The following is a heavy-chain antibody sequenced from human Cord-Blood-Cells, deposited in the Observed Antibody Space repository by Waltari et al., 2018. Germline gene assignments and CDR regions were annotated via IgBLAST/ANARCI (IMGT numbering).Heavy chain of an antibody. D-gene: IGHD6-13*01. CDR1: GGSISSSSYY. V-gene: IGHV4-39*01. CDR3: ATPFIAAAGTGPFDY. CDR2: IYYSGST. Sequence: QLQLQESGPGLVKPSETLSLTCTVSGGSISSSSYYWGWLRQPPGKGLEWIGSIYYSGSTYYNPSLKSRVTISVDTSKNQFSLKLSSVTAADTAVYYCATPFIAAAGTGPFDYWGQGTLVNVSS. J-gene: IGHJ4*02.